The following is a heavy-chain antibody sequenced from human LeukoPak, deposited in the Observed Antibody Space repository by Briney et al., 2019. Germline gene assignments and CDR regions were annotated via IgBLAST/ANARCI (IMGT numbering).Heavy chain of an antibody. V-gene: IGHV4-34*01. D-gene: IGHD3-9*01. CDR2: INHSGST. Sequence: SETLSLTCAVYGGSFSGYYWSWIRQPPGKGLEWIGEINHSGSTNYNPSLKSRVTISVDTSKNQFSLKLSSVTAADTAVYYCARLPTNYDILTGSYYFDYWGQGTLVTVSS. J-gene: IGHJ4*02. CDR1: GGSFSGYY. CDR3: ARLPTNYDILTGSYYFDY.